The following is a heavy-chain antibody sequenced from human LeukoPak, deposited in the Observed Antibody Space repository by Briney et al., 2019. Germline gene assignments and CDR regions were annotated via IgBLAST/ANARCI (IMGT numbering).Heavy chain of an antibody. V-gene: IGHV3-11*04. D-gene: IGHD3-3*01. Sequence: GGSLRLSCAASGFTFSDYYMSWIRQAPGKGLEWVSYISSSGSTIYYADSVKGRFTISRDNAKNPLYLQMNSLRAEDTAVYYCAREAPYDFWSGYYVDYWGQGTLVTVSS. CDR3: AREAPYDFWSGYYVDY. J-gene: IGHJ4*02. CDR1: GFTFSDYY. CDR2: ISSSGSTI.